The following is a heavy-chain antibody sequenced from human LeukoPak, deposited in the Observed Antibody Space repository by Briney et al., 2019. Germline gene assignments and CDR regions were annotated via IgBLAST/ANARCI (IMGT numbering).Heavy chain of an antibody. J-gene: IGHJ4*02. D-gene: IGHD3-10*01. CDR3: AKEGSALWFGELSYYFDY. CDR1: GFTFSTYS. V-gene: IGHV3-23*01. CDR2: ISGSGGTT. Sequence: GGSLRLSCAASGFTFSTYSMNWVRQAPGKGLEWVSSISGSGGTTYYADSVKGRFTISRDNFKNTVYLQMNSLRVEDTAVYYCAKEGSALWFGELSYYFDYWGQGTLVTVSS.